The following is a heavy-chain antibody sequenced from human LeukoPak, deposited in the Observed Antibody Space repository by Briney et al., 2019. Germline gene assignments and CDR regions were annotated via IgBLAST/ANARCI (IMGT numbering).Heavy chain of an antibody. CDR2: INPNSGGT. CDR1: GYTFSGYF. Sequence: ASVKVSCKASGYTFSGYFIHWVRQAPGQGLEWMGWINPNSGGTNSAQKFQGRVSMTRDTSIDTAYMELSRLRSDDTALYYCARDKIGVGGTGFDYWGQGTLVTVSS. V-gene: IGHV1-2*02. D-gene: IGHD6-19*01. CDR3: ARDKIGVGGTGFDY. J-gene: IGHJ4*02.